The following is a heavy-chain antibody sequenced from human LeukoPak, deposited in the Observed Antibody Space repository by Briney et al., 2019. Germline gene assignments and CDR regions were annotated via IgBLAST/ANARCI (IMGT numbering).Heavy chain of an antibody. V-gene: IGHV4-59*01. J-gene: IGHJ6*03. CDR2: IYYSGRT. D-gene: IGHD1-1*01. CDR1: GGSISSYY. Sequence: SETLSLTCTVSGGSISSYYWSWIRQPPGKGLEWIGYIYYSGRTNYNPSLKSRVTISVDTSKNQFSLKLSSVTAADTAVYYCAREVHYGYYYYMDVWGKGTTVTISS. CDR3: AREVHYGYYYYMDV.